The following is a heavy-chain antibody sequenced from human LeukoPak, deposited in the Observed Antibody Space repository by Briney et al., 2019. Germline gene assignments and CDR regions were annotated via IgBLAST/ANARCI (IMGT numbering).Heavy chain of an antibody. V-gene: IGHV4-34*01. D-gene: IGHD6-19*01. Sequence: PSETLSLTCAFSGGSFSGYSWSWLRQTPGQGLEWLGENNHRGSTNYNPSLKSRVTISVDASKSQFSLKLSSVTAADTAVYYCARVSRWFLAVAGYADYWGQGTQVTVSS. CDR3: ARVSRWFLAVAGYADY. J-gene: IGHJ4*02. CDR2: NNHRGST. CDR1: GGSFSGYS.